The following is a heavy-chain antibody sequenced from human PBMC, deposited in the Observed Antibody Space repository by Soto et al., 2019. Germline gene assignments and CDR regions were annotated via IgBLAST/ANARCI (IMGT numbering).Heavy chain of an antibody. V-gene: IGHV3-66*01. CDR3: ARCPAWVRIDY. CDR1: GFTVSSNY. J-gene: IGHJ4*02. D-gene: IGHD3-16*01. CDR2: IYSGGST. Sequence: EVQLVESGGGLVQPGGSLRLSCAASGFTVSSNYMSWVRQAPGKGLEWVSVIYSGGSTYYADSVKGRFTISRDNSKNTLYLQMNSLRAEDTAVYYCARCPAWVRIDYWGQGTLVTVSS.